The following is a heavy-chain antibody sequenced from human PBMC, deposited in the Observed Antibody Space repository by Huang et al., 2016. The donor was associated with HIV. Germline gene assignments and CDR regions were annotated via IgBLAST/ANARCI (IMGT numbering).Heavy chain of an antibody. Sequence: QVQLEQSGPAVRKPGSSVKVSCQASGGSFSDQIISWVLQAPGQRFEWMGRVLPLVRAPADAQEFKGQVTMTADDSTATIYMELNSLTSEDTAVYYCAMSLRYQYDSRSYWGRYFDYWGQGTLVTVSS. CDR1: GGSFSDQI. CDR2: VLPLVRAP. J-gene: IGHJ4*02. D-gene: IGHD3-16*01. V-gene: IGHV1-69*01. CDR3: AMSLRYQYDSRSYWGRYFDY.